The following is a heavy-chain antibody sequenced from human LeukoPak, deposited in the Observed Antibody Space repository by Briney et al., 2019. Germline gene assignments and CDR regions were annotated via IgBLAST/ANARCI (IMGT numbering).Heavy chain of an antibody. CDR3: ARDREVFGDCSSTSCPFAWYYYMDV. CDR2: ISAYNGNT. Sequence: GGPVKVSCKASGYTFTSYGISWVRQAPGQGLEWMGWISAYNGNTNYAQKLQGRVTMTTDTSTSTAYMELRSLRSDDTAVYYCARDREVFGDCSSTSCPFAWYYYMDVWGKGTTVTVSS. V-gene: IGHV1-18*01. J-gene: IGHJ6*03. CDR1: GYTFTSYG. D-gene: IGHD2-2*01.